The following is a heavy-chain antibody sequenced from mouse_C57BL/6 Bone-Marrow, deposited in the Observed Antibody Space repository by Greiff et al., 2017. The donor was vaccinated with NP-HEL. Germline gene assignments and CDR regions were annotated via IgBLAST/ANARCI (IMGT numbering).Heavy chain of an antibody. Sequence: VQLVESGPGLVAPSQSLSITCTVSGFSLTSYGVSWVRQPPGKGLEWLGVIWGEGNTNSHSGLISRLSISKDNSKRQVFLKLNRLQHDDTATYYCDHYNNGSSYVEYWGQGTTLTVSS. D-gene: IGHD1-1*01. CDR1: GFSLTSYG. CDR3: DHYNNGSSYVEY. J-gene: IGHJ2*01. CDR2: IWGEGNT. V-gene: IGHV2-3*01.